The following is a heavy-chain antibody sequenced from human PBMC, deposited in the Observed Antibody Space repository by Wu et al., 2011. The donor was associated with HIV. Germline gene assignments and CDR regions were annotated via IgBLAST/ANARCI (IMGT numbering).Heavy chain of an antibody. CDR1: GYTFTGYY. CDR3: ARDPDYGDYQNFDY. V-gene: IGHV1-2*02. CDR2: INPNSGGT. D-gene: IGHD4-17*01. J-gene: IGHJ4*02. Sequence: QVQLVQSGAEVKKPGASVKVSCKASGYTFTGYYMHWLRQAPGQGLEWMGWINPNSGGTNYAQNFQGGVTMTRDTSISTAYMELSRLRSDDTAVYYCARDPDYGDYQNFDYWGQGTLVTVSS.